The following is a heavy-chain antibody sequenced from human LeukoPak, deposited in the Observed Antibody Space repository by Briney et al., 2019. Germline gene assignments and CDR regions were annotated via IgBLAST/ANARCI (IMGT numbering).Heavy chain of an antibody. Sequence: GESLKISCKGSGYSFTSYWIGWVRQMPGKGLEWMGIIYPGDSDTRYSPSFQGQVTISADKSISTAYLQWSSLKASDTAMYYCARLVSVAGRQDAFDIWGQGTMVTVSS. CDR2: IYPGDSDT. CDR1: GYSFTSYW. D-gene: IGHD6-19*01. V-gene: IGHV5-51*01. CDR3: ARLVSVAGRQDAFDI. J-gene: IGHJ3*02.